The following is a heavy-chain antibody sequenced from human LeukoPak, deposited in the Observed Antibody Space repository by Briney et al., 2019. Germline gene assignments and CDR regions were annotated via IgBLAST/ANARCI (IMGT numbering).Heavy chain of an antibody. V-gene: IGHV3-30*18. J-gene: IGHJ4*02. CDR3: AKTLGAYSSGCDY. CDR1: GFTFSSYG. D-gene: IGHD6-19*01. Sequence: GSLTLSCAASGFTFSSYGMHWVRQAPGKGLEWVAVISYDGSNKYYADSVKGRFTISRDNSKNTLYLQMNSLRAEDTAVYYCAKTLGAYSSGCDYWGQGTLVTVSS. CDR2: ISYDGSNK.